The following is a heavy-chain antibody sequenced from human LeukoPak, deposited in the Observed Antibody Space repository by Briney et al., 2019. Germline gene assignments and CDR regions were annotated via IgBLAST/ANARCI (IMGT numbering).Heavy chain of an antibody. Sequence: GGSLRLSCAASGFTFSSYAVHWVRQAPGKGLEWVAVISYDGSNKYYADSVKGRFTISRDNSKNSLYLQMNSLRAEDTAVYYCARLLVYNSGGEAFDHWGQGALVTVSS. CDR1: GFTFSSYA. D-gene: IGHD1-20*01. CDR3: ARLLVYNSGGEAFDH. CDR2: ISYDGSNK. V-gene: IGHV3-30*04. J-gene: IGHJ4*02.